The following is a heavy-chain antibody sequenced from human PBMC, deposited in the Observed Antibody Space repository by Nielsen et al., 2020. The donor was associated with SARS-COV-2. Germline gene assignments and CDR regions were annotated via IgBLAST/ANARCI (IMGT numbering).Heavy chain of an antibody. V-gene: IGHV4-39*02. D-gene: IGHD6-13*01. CDR1: ARSISSSRYY. CDR3: AREYSSSWYGVQGYGAFDI. J-gene: IGHJ3*02. CDR2: IYYSGST. Sequence: SETLSLTCTVSARSISSSRYYWGWIRQPPWKGLEWIGSIYYSGSTYYNPSLKSRVTISVDTSKNQFSLKLSSVTAADTAVYYCAREYSSSWYGVQGYGAFDIWGQGTMVTVSS.